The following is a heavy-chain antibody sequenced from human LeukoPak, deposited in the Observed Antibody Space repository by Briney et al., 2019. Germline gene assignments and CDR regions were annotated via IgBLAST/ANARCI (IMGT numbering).Heavy chain of an antibody. J-gene: IGHJ6*02. CDR2: IWYDGSNK. D-gene: IGHD2-15*01. V-gene: IGHV3-33*01. Sequence: GGSLRLSCAASGFTFSSYGMHWVRQAPGKGLEWVAVIWYDGSNKYYADSVKGRFTISRDNSKNTLYLQMNSLRAEDTAVYYCARDGYCSGGSCDDYYYYGTDVWGQGTTVTVSS. CDR3: ARDGYCSGGSCDDYYYYGTDV. CDR1: GFTFSSYG.